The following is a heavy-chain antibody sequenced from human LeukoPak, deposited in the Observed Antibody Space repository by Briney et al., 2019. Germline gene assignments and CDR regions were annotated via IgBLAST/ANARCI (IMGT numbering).Heavy chain of an antibody. CDR2: IWSDGSNK. CDR3: ARGSGSFSGGFDY. V-gene: IGHV3-33*01. J-gene: IGHJ4*02. Sequence: PGWALRLSCAASGLTFSSYGMHWVRQTPGKGLEGVAVIWSDGSNKYYADSVKGRFTISRDNSKNTLYLQMNSLRAEDTAVYYCARGSGSFSGGFDYWGQGTLVTVSS. D-gene: IGHD1-26*01. CDR1: GLTFSSYG.